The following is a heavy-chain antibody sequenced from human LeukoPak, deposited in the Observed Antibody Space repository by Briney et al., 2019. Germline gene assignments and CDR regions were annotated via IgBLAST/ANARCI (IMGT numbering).Heavy chain of an antibody. Sequence: GGSLRLSCAASGFTFNNYAMHWVRQAPGKGLEWVAVISYDGSNKYYADSVKGRFTISRDNSKNTLHLQMNSLRAEDTAVYYCARDGYYHDSSGYHHDNWGQGTLVTVSS. V-gene: IGHV3-30-3*01. CDR3: ARDGYYHDSSGYHHDN. CDR2: ISYDGSNK. D-gene: IGHD3-22*01. CDR1: GFTFNNYA. J-gene: IGHJ4*02.